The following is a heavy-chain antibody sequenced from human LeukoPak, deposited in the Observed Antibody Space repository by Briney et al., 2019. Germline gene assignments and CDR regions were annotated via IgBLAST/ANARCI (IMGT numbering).Heavy chain of an antibody. CDR2: IIPIFGTA. D-gene: IGHD3-22*01. Sequence: SVKVSCKASGGTFSSYAISWVRQAPGQGLEWMGGIIPIFGTANYAQKFQGRVTITADESTSTAYMELSSPRSEDTAVYYCARVDDSSGYYGHFDYWGQGTLVTVSS. CDR1: GGTFSSYA. V-gene: IGHV1-69*01. J-gene: IGHJ4*02. CDR3: ARVDDSSGYYGHFDY.